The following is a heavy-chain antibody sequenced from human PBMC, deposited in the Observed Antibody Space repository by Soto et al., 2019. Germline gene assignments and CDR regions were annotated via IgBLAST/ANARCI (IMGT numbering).Heavy chain of an antibody. J-gene: IGHJ4*02. CDR2: VDPEGGEI. CDR3: TTIRSGTIFGLPTAH. Sequence: ASVKVSCKVSGYTLTELSIHWVRQAPGRGLEWMGGVDPEGGEIIYAQKLQGRVTMTEDTSTDTVYLELSSLRSEDTAVYYCTTIRSGTIFGLPTAHWGQGTLVTVSS. D-gene: IGHD3-9*01. CDR1: GYTLTELS. V-gene: IGHV1-24*01.